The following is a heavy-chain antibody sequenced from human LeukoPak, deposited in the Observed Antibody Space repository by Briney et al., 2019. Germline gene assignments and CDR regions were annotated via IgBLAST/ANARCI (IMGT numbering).Heavy chain of an antibody. V-gene: IGHV4-59*01. CDR2: IYYSEST. D-gene: IGHD1-26*01. CDR3: ARDRSRGSYLRPIYYYGMDV. J-gene: IGHJ6*02. CDR1: GGSISSYY. Sequence: NPSETLSLTCTVSGGSISSYYWSWIRQPPGKGLEWIGYIYYSESTNYNPSLKSRVTISVDTSKNQFSLKLSSVTAADTAVYYCARDRSRGSYLRPIYYYGMDVWGQGTTVTVSS.